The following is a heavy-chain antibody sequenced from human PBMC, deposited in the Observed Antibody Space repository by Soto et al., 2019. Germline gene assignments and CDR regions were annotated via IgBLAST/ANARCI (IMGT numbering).Heavy chain of an antibody. V-gene: IGHV3-30*18. CDR1: GFTFSSYG. CDR3: AKDPRFATVIHGYFDY. CDR2: ISYDGSNK. Sequence: QVPLVESGGGVVQPGRSLRLSCAASGFTFSSYGMHWVRQAPGKGLEWVAVISYDGSNKYYADSVKGRFNISRDNSKNTLYLQMNSLRAEDTAVYYCAKDPRFATVIHGYFDYWGQGTLVTVSS. D-gene: IGHD4-4*01. J-gene: IGHJ4*02.